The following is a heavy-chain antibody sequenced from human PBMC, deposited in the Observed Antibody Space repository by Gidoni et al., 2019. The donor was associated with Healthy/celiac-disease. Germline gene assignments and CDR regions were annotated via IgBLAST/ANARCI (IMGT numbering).Heavy chain of an antibody. D-gene: IGHD1-26*01. CDR3: ARGPSDRWSPSFDY. CDR1: GGPVSSYA. Sequence: QVQLVQSGSEVKKPGSSWKVTCKASGGPVSSYAISWVRQAPGQGLEWMGRILPILGIANYAQKFQGRVTITADKSTSTAYMELSSLRSEDTAVYYCARGPSDRWSPSFDYWGQGTLVTVSS. CDR2: ILPILGIA. J-gene: IGHJ4*02. V-gene: IGHV1-69*04.